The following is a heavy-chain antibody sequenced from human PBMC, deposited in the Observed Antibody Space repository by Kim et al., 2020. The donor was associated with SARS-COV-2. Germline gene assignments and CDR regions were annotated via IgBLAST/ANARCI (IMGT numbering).Heavy chain of an antibody. Sequence: ASVKVSCKGSGYTLSELSMHCVRQTPGKGLEWMGGFDSEEGEIVYAQKFQGRIMMTEDSSTDTAYMELRSLRSEDTAMYFCAAAPSRTPVSGSVFFDYWG. CDR2: FDSEEGEI. CDR3: AAAPSRTPVSGSVFFDY. CDR1: GYTLSELS. D-gene: IGHD6-19*01. J-gene: IGHJ4*01. V-gene: IGHV1-24*01.